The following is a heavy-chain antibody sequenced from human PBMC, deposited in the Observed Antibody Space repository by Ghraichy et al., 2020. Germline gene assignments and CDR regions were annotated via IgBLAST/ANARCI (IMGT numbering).Heavy chain of an antibody. CDR2: INHSGST. CDR3: ASDPVWGSYRYTNYYYGMDV. Sequence: SETLSLTCAVYGGSFSGYYWSWIRQPPGKGLEWIGEINHSGSTNYNPSLKSRVTISVDTSKNQFSLKLSSVTAADTAVYYCASDPVWGSYRYTNYYYGMDVWGQGTTVTVSS. V-gene: IGHV4-34*01. CDR1: GGSFSGYY. J-gene: IGHJ6*02. D-gene: IGHD3-16*02.